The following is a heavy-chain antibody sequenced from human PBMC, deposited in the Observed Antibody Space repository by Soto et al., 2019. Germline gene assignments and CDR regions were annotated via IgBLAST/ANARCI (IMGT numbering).Heavy chain of an antibody. CDR3: ARVMTTVTTFRRYYGMDV. V-gene: IGHV3-33*01. CDR2: IWYDGSNK. D-gene: IGHD4-17*01. CDR1: GFTFSSYG. Sequence: GGSLRLSCAASGFTFSSYGMHWVRQAPGKGLEWVAVIWYDGSNKYYADSVKGRFTISRDNSKNTLYLQMNSLRAEDTAVYYCARVMTTVTTFRRYYGMDVWGQGTTVTVSS. J-gene: IGHJ6*02.